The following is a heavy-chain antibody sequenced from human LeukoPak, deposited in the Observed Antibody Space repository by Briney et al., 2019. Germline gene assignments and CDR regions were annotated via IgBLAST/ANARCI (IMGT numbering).Heavy chain of an antibody. D-gene: IGHD6-6*01. V-gene: IGHV5-51*01. CDR1: GYSFSSYW. CDR2: IYPGDSDT. J-gene: IGHJ4*02. CDR3: ARKYSRSSSLVDY. Sequence: GESLKISCKGSGYSFSSYWIGWVRQMPGKGLEWMGIIYPGDSDTRYSPSFQGQVTISVDQSISTAYLQWSSLKASDTAMYYCARKYSRSSSLVDYWGQGTLVTVSS.